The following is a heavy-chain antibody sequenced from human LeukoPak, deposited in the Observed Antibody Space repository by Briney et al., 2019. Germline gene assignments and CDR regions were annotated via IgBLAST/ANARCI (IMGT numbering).Heavy chain of an antibody. CDR3: ARGYRDNYYYYYYPDV. V-gene: IGHV4-30-4*08. Sequence: SGTLSLTCTVAGDSIITGDYSWSWIRQPPGKGLEWIGYIYYSGSTYYNPSLKSRVTISVDTSKNQFSLKLSSVTAADTAVYYCARGYRDNYYYYYYPDVCGKGTTVTVSS. CDR1: GDSIITGDYS. D-gene: IGHD4-11*01. CDR2: IYYSGST. J-gene: IGHJ6*03.